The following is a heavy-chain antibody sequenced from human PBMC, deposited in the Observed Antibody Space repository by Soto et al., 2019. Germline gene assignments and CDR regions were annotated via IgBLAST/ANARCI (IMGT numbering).Heavy chain of an antibody. CDR1: GFTFSSYG. D-gene: IGHD3-16*02. Sequence: QVQLVESGGGVVQPGRSLRLSCAASGFTFSSYGMDWVRQAPGKGLEWVAVISYDGSNKYYADSVKGRFTISRDNSKNTLYLQMNSLRAEDTAVYYCAKIVALSNYFDYWGQGTLVSVSS. V-gene: IGHV3-30*18. CDR2: ISYDGSNK. J-gene: IGHJ4*02. CDR3: AKIVALSNYFDY.